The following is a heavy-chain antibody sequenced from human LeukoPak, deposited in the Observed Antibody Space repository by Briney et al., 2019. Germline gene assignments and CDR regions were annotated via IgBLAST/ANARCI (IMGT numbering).Heavy chain of an antibody. V-gene: IGHV4-59*08. D-gene: IGHD5-12*01. CDR2: ICYSGTT. CDR1: GGSISNYC. Sequence: SETLSLTCTVSGGSISNYCWSWIRQPPGKGLEWIGYICYSGTTNYNPSLKSRVTVSVDRSKNQFSLKLTSVTAADTAVYYCARQGYSAYEILDYWGQGTLVTVSS. J-gene: IGHJ4*02. CDR3: ARQGYSAYEILDY.